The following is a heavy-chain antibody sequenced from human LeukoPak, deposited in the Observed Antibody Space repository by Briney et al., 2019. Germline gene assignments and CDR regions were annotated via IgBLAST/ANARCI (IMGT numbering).Heavy chain of an antibody. J-gene: IGHJ5*02. Sequence: PSETLSLTCTVSGGSISSYYWSWIRQPPGKGLEWIGYIYYSGSTNYNPSLKSRVTISVDTSKNQFSLKLSSVTAADTAVYYCARGDILTGSQYNWFDPWGQGTLVTVSS. CDR3: ARGDILTGSQYNWFDP. V-gene: IGHV4-59*12. D-gene: IGHD3-9*01. CDR2: IYYSGST. CDR1: GGSISSYY.